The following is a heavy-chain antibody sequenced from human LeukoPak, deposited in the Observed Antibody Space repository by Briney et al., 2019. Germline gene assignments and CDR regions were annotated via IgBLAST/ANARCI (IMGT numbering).Heavy chain of an antibody. V-gene: IGHV3-53*01. Sequence: GGSLRLSCAASGFTVSSNYLSWVRQAPGKGLEWVSAIYSGGSTYYADSVKGRFTISRDNSENTLYLQMNSLRAEDTAVYFCARGTPKSMTTVAPFDCWGQGTLVTVSS. D-gene: IGHD4-23*01. CDR2: IYSGGST. CDR1: GFTVSSNY. J-gene: IGHJ4*02. CDR3: ARGTPKSMTTVAPFDC.